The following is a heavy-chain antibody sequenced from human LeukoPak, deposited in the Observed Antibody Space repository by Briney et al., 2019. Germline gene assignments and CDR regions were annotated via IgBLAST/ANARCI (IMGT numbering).Heavy chain of an antibody. V-gene: IGHV4-4*07. D-gene: IGHD3-22*01. CDR2: IYTSGST. CDR1: GGSISSYY. J-gene: IGHJ6*03. Sequence: SETLSLTCTVSGGSISSYYWSWIRQPAGKGLEWIGRIYTSGSTNYNPSLKSRVTMSVDTSQNQFSLKLSSVTAADTAAYYCARESQDSSGLFYYYYMDVWGKGTTVTVSS. CDR3: ARESQDSSGLFYYYYMDV.